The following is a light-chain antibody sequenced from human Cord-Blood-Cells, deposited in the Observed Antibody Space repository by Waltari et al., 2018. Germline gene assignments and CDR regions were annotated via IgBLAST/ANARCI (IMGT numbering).Light chain of an antibody. V-gene: IGLV2-18*02. CDR3: SSYTSSSTWV. Sequence: QSALTQPPSVSGSPGQSVTISCTGTSSDVGSYNRVSWYQQPPGTAPKLMIYEFSNRPSGVHDRFSWSKSGNTASLTISGLQAEDEADYYCSSYTSSSTWVFGGGTKLTVL. CDR2: EFS. CDR1: SSDVGSYNR. J-gene: IGLJ3*02.